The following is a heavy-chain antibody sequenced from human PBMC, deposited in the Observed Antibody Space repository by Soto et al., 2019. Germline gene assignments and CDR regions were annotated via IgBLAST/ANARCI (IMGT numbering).Heavy chain of an antibody. D-gene: IGHD3-3*01. CDR2: ISYDGSNK. CDR1: GFTFSSYA. J-gene: IGHJ4*02. Sequence: QVQLVESGGGVVQPGRSLRLSCAASGFTFSSYAMHWVRQAPGKGLEWVAVISYDGSNKYYADSVKGRFTISRDNSKNTLYLQMNSLRAEATAVYYCARGRGYYNYWGQGTLVTVSS. CDR3: ARGRGYYNY. V-gene: IGHV3-30-3*01.